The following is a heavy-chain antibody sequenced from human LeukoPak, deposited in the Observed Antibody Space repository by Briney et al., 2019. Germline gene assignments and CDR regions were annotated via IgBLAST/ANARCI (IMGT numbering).Heavy chain of an antibody. CDR2: IYTSGST. D-gene: IGHD1-26*01. CDR3: ARGGMDWFDP. V-gene: IGHV4-4*07. Sequence: SETLSLTCTVSGGSISSYYWSWIRQPAGKGLEWIGRIYTSGSTKYNPSLKSRVTISVDTSKNQFSLKVFSVTAADTAVYYCARGGMDWFDPWGQGTLVTVSS. CDR1: GGSISSYY. J-gene: IGHJ5*02.